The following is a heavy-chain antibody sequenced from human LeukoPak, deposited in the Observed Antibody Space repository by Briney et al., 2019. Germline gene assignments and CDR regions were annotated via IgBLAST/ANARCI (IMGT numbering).Heavy chain of an antibody. D-gene: IGHD5-18*01. CDR1: GGSISNYY. V-gene: IGHV4-59*08. CDR3: ARSGYSYGHYFDY. J-gene: IGHJ4*02. CDR2: IYYSGST. Sequence: PSETLSLTCTVSGGSISNYYWICIRQPPGKGLEWLGYIYYSGSTYYNPSLKSRVTLSVDTSKDRFSLRLTSVTAADTAIYYCARSGYSYGHYFDYWGQGILVTVSS.